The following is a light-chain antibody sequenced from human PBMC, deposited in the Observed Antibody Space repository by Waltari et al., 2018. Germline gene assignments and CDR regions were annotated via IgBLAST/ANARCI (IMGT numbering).Light chain of an antibody. CDR3: QHYYTSPPT. Sequence: IVLTNSPASLAVSRGERPPTNCNSSRSVLSSSDNKNYLAWYQQKPGQPPKLFIYWSSTRESGVPDRFSGSGSGTDFALTISSLQAEDVAVYYCQHYYTSPPTFGGGTKVEIK. V-gene: IGKV4-1*01. CDR1: RSVLSSSDNKNY. CDR2: WSS. J-gene: IGKJ4*01.